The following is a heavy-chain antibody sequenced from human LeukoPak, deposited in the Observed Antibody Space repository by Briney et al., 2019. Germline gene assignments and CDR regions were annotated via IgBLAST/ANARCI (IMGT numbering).Heavy chain of an antibody. D-gene: IGHD2-2*01. V-gene: IGHV3-13*01. J-gene: IGHJ6*02. CDR1: GFTLSNYD. CDR3: TRGPAHFYYGMDV. Sequence: GGSLRLSCAASGFTLSNYDMHWVRQAPGKGLEWVSTIGRAGDTYYPVSVKGRFTNSRENARNSLFLQMHSLTAGDTAVYYCTRGPAHFYYGMDVWGQGTTVTVSS. CDR2: IGRAGDT.